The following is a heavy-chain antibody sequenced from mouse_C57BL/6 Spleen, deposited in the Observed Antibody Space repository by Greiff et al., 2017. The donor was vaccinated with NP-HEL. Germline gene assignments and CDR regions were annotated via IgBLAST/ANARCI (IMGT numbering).Heavy chain of an antibody. D-gene: IGHD1-1*01. J-gene: IGHJ2*01. V-gene: IGHV1-81*01. Sequence: VKLQESGAELARPGASVKLSCKASGYTFTSYGISWVKQRTGQGLEWIGEIYPRSGNTYYNEKFKGKATLTADKSSSTAYMELRSLTSEDSAVYFCARFITTVVAFDYWGQGTTLTVSS. CDR3: ARFITTVVAFDY. CDR2: IYPRSGNT. CDR1: GYTFTSYG.